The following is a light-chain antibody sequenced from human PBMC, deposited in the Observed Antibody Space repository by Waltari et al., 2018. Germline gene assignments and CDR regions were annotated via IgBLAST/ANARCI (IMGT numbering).Light chain of an antibody. CDR2: ATS. J-gene: IGKJ4*01. CDR3: QQLNSYPLT. CDR1: QGISSY. Sequence: DIQLTQSPSFLSASVGDRVTITCRASQGISSYLPWYHQKPGKAPKLLIYATSTMQSGVTSMFSGSGSATEFTLTISSLQPEDFATYDCQQLNSYPLTFGGGTKVEIK. V-gene: IGKV1-9*01.